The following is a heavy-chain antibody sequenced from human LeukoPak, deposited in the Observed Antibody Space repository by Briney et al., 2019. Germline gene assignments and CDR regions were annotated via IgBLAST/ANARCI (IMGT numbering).Heavy chain of an antibody. D-gene: IGHD2-15*01. V-gene: IGHV3-23*01. CDR2: ISGSGTDT. CDR3: AKGGGSSCYSPSDY. Sequence: PGGSLRLSCAASGFTFSSYAMSWVRQAPGKGLEWVSAISGSGTDTFHANSVKGRFTISRDNPKNTLYLQMNSLRAEDTAVYYCAKGGGSSCYSPSDYWGQGTLVTVSS. J-gene: IGHJ4*02. CDR1: GFTFSSYA.